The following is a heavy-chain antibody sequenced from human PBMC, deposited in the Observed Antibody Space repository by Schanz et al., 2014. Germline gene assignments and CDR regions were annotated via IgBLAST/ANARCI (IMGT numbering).Heavy chain of an antibody. CDR3: ARDERDLPRSLFVF. CDR1: GCFISSINW. J-gene: IGHJ4*02. V-gene: IGHV4-4*02. CDR2: INNSGST. Sequence: QVQLQESGPGLVKPSGTLSLTCAVSGCFISSINWWSWVRQSPGTGLEWIGEINNSGSTNYNPSLKSRVTISLDKSKSQFSLTRNAVTAADTAVYYCARDERDLPRSLFVFWGQGTLVTVSS. D-gene: IGHD2-2*01.